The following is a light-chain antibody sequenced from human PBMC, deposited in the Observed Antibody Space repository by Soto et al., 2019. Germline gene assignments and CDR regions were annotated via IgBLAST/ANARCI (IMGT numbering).Light chain of an antibody. CDR2: EVS. J-gene: IGLJ2*01. CDR3: SSWTGSGRV. V-gene: IGLV2-14*01. Sequence: QSALTQPASVSGSPGQSITISCTGTSSDVGGYNYVSWYQQHPGKAPKLMIYEVSNRPSGVSSRFSGSKSGNTASLTISGLQAEDEADYYCSSWTGSGRVFCGGNKLTVL. CDR1: SSDVGGYNY.